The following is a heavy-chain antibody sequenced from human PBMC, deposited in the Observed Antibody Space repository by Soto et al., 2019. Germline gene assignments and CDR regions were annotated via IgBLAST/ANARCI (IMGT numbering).Heavy chain of an antibody. V-gene: IGHV3-48*01. CDR1: GFTFSTYN. CDR2: IPTTSTPI. D-gene: IGHD3-22*01. J-gene: IGHJ2*01. Sequence: QLVESGGGLVQPGGSLKLSCAASGFTFSTYNMVWVRQAPGKGLEWLSYIPTTSTPIYYADSVKGRFTISRDNAKNSLYLHMNSLSAEDTAVYYCARYYDTTGPDLWGRGTRVTVSS. CDR3: ARYYDTTGPDL.